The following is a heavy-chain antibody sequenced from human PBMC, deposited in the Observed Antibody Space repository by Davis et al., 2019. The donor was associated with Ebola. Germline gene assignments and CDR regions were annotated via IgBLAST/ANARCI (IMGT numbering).Heavy chain of an antibody. Sequence: AASVKVSCKASGYTFTDYFMHWVRQAPGQGLEWMGRFNPISGRADLPQSFQGRVTMTGDTSITTVYLQLSGLGSDDTAVYFCARALDITMATMEGYWGQGTLVTVSS. CDR3: ARALDITMATMEGY. V-gene: IGHV1-2*06. D-gene: IGHD5-12*01. J-gene: IGHJ4*02. CDR2: FNPISGRA. CDR1: GYTFTDYF.